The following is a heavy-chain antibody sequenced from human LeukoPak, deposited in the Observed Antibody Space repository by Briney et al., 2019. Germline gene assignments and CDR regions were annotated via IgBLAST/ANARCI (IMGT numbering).Heavy chain of an antibody. CDR1: GFTFSSYT. D-gene: IGHD1-26*01. CDR3: VREAAATLFDY. Sequence: GSLRLSCAASGFTFSSYTMNWVRQAPGKGLEWVAAISSSSRDIFYADSVKGRFSISRDNTQNSLSLRMNSLRAEDTAVYYCVREAAATLFDYWGQGTLVTVSS. J-gene: IGHJ4*02. V-gene: IGHV3-21*01. CDR2: ISSSSRDI.